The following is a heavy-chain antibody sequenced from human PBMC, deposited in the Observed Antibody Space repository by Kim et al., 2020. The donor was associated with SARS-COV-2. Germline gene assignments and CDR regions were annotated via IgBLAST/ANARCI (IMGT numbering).Heavy chain of an antibody. CDR2: INPNSGGT. CDR3: ARGIAARPGEDY. D-gene: IGHD6-6*01. CDR1: GYNFTGYY. V-gene: IGHV1-2*06. Sequence: ASVKVSCKASGYNFTGYYMHWVRQAPGQGLEWMGRINPNSGGTNYAQKFQGRVTMTRDTSISTAYMELSRLRSDDTAVYYCARGIAARPGEDYWGQGTLVTVSS. J-gene: IGHJ4*02.